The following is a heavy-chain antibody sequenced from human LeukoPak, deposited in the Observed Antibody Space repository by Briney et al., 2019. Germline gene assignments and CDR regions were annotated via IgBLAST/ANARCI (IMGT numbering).Heavy chain of an antibody. Sequence: ASVKVSCKASGYTFTGYYMHWVRQAPGQGLEWMGWINPNSGGTNYAQKFQGRVTMARDTSISTAYMELSRLRSDDTAVYYCARETSAPESAFDIWGQGTMVTVSS. V-gene: IGHV1-2*02. CDR2: INPNSGGT. CDR1: GYTFTGYY. J-gene: IGHJ3*02. CDR3: ARETSAPESAFDI.